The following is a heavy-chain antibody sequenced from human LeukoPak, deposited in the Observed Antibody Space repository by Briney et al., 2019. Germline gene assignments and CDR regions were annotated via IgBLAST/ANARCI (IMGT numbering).Heavy chain of an antibody. Sequence: SETLSLTCTVSGDSVSSGSYYWSWLRQPPGKRLEWIGYIYYSGGTNHNPSLKSRVPVSLDTSKNQSSLKLTSMTAADTAVYYCARGRGSGYWFDPWGQGTLVTVSS. CDR3: ARGRGSGYWFDP. CDR1: GDSVSSGSYY. J-gene: IGHJ5*02. D-gene: IGHD6-25*01. V-gene: IGHV4-61*01. CDR2: IYYSGGT.